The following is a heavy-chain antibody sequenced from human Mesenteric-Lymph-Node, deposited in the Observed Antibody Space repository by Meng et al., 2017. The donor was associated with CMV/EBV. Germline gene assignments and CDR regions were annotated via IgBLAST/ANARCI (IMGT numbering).Heavy chain of an antibody. J-gene: IGHJ6*02. Sequence: SVKVSCKAYGYTFTSSAVQWVRQARGQRLEWIGWIVVGSGNTNYAQKFQERVTITRDMSTSTAYMELSSLRSEDTAVYYCAAAKVFRRVVPENYYYYGMDVWGQGTTVTVSS. CDR1: GYTFTSSA. V-gene: IGHV1-58*01. CDR3: AAAKVFRRVVPENYYYYGMDV. D-gene: IGHD2-2*01. CDR2: IVVGSGNT.